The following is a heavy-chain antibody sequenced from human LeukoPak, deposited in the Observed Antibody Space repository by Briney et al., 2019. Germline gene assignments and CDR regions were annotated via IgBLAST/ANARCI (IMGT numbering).Heavy chain of an antibody. J-gene: IGHJ6*04. D-gene: IGHD2-2*01. CDR2: IIPIFGTA. V-gene: IGHV1-69*13. CDR3: ARTPVILVLPAAPGGGPYYYYGMDA. CDR1: GGTFSSYA. Sequence: AASVKVSCKASGGTFSSYAISWVRQGPGQGLEWVGGIIPIFGTANYAQKFQGRVTITADESTSTAYMELSSLRSEDTAVYYCARTPVILVLPAAPGGGPYYYYGMDAWGKGTTVTVSS.